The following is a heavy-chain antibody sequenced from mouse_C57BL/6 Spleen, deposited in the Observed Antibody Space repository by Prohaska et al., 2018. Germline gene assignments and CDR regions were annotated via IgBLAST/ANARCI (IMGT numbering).Heavy chain of an antibody. V-gene: IGHV1-26*01. J-gene: IGHJ4*01. CDR3: ASPSLYYAMDY. Sequence: HGKSLEWIGDINPNNGGTSYNQKFKGKATLTVDKSSSTAYMELRSLTSEDSAVYYCASPSLYYAMDYWGQGTSVTVSS. CDR2: INPNNGGT.